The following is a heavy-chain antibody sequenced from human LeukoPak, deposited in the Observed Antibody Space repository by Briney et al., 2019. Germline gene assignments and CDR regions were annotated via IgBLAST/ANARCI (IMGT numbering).Heavy chain of an antibody. J-gene: IGHJ4*02. CDR2: ISGSGGSP. V-gene: IGHV3-23*01. Sequence: PPGGSLRLSCAASGFTFSSYAMSWVRQAPGKGLEWVSAISGSGGSPYYADSVKGRFTISRDNSKNTLYLQMNSLRAEDTAVYYCAKGRVGGTYYFDYWGQGTLVTVSS. CDR3: AKGRVGGTYYFDY. D-gene: IGHD2-15*01. CDR1: GFTFSSYA.